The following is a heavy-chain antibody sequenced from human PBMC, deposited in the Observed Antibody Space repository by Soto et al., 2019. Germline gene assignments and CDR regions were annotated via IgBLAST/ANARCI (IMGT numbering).Heavy chain of an antibody. J-gene: IGHJ4*02. Sequence: PGGSLRLSCAASGFSFNEYHMNWVRQAPGKGPEWVAYIGSRSNVIYYRDSVKGRFIVSRDNAKNSLFLQMNSLRAEDTAVYYCARDHSDVTAAGTLDYWGQGTLVTVSS. CDR1: GFSFNEYH. CDR2: IGSRSNVI. D-gene: IGHD6-25*01. CDR3: ARDHSDVTAAGTLDY. V-gene: IGHV3-48*01.